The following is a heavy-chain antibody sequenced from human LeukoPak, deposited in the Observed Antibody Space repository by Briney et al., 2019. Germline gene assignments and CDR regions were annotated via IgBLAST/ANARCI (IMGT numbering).Heavy chain of an antibody. CDR3: ARDGAPPFIAAAGTVVFDY. V-gene: IGHV4-38-2*02. Sequence: SETLSLTCTVSGYSISSGYYWGWIRQPPGKGLEWIGSIYHSGSTYYNPSLKSRVTISVDTSKNQFSLKLSSVTAADTAVYYCARDGAPPFIAAAGTVVFDYWGQGTLVTVSS. CDR1: GYSISSGYY. J-gene: IGHJ4*02. CDR2: IYHSGST. D-gene: IGHD6-13*01.